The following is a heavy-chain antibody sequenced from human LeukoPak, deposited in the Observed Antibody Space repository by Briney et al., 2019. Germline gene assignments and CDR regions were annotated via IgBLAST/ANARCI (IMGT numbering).Heavy chain of an antibody. CDR3: AKTKGDPYSFDY. CDR1: GFTFSSYA. J-gene: IGHJ4*02. Sequence: PGGSLRLSCAASGFTFSSYAMSWVRQAPGKGLEWVSAISGSGGSTYYADSVKGRFTISRDNSKNTLFLQMNSLRAEDTAVYYCAKTKGDPYSFDYWGQGTLVTVSS. D-gene: IGHD2-21*02. CDR2: ISGSGGST. V-gene: IGHV3-23*01.